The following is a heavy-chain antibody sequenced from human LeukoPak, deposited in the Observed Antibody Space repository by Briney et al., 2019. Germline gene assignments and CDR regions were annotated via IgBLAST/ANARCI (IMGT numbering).Heavy chain of an antibody. V-gene: IGHV1-18*04. CDR1: GYTFTSYG. D-gene: IGHD5-18*01. Sequence: ASVKVSCKASGYTFTSYGMSWVRQAPGKGLEWMGWFSVYHGTTNYARKLQGRVTMTRDTSSSQAYMERGSLSSEERAVYIRGRASPRVNGYGFLWCDPWGQGTLVTVSS. J-gene: IGHJ5*02. CDR3: GRASPRVNGYGFLWCDP. CDR2: FSVYHGTT.